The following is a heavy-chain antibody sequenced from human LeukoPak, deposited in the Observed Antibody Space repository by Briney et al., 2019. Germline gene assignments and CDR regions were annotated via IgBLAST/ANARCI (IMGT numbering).Heavy chain of an antibody. D-gene: IGHD5-18*01. Sequence: GTSLRLSCAVSGFTISSHGMHWVRQAPGKGLEWVAVISYDGSNKYYADSVKGRFTISRDNSKNTLYLQMNSLRAEDTAVYYCAKEDTAMVYYYYYGMDVWGQGTTVTVSS. V-gene: IGHV3-30*18. CDR3: AKEDTAMVYYYYYGMDV. CDR2: ISYDGSNK. J-gene: IGHJ6*02. CDR1: GFTISSHG.